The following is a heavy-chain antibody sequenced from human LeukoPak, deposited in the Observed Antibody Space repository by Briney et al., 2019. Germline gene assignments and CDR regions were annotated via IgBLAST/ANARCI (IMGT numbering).Heavy chain of an antibody. Sequence: PSETLSLTCAVYGGSFSGYYWSWIRQPPGKGLEWIGYIYYSGSTNYNPSLKSRVTISVDTSKNQFSLKLSSVTAADTAVYYCARVSQQTPFYVYYYYYYMDVWGKGTTVTVSS. CDR3: ARVSQQTPFYVYYYYYYMDV. V-gene: IGHV4-59*01. D-gene: IGHD5/OR15-5a*01. CDR1: GGSFSGYY. CDR2: IYYSGST. J-gene: IGHJ6*03.